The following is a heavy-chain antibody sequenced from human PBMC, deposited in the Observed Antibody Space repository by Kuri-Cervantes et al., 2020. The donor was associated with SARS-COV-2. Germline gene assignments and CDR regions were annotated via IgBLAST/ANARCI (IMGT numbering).Heavy chain of an antibody. D-gene: IGHD2-15*01. CDR2: INHRGST. Sequence: SETLSLTCTVSNGSIGDYYWSWIRQPPGKGLEWIGEINHRGSTNYNPSLKSRVTVSVDTSKNQFSLKLSSVTAADTAVYYCAREVVVAATHGAFDIWGQGTMVTVSS. CDR1: NGSIGDYY. CDR3: AREVVVAATHGAFDI. J-gene: IGHJ3*02. V-gene: IGHV4-34*01.